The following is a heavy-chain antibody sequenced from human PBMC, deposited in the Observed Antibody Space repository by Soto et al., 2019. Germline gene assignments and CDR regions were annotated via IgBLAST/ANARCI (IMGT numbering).Heavy chain of an antibody. CDR1: GFTFSSYG. D-gene: IGHD4-4*01. J-gene: IGHJ5*02. Sequence: QVQLVESGGGVVQPGRSLRLSCAASGFTFSSYGMHWVRQAPGKGLDWVAVIWYDGSNKYYADSVKGRFTISRDNSKNTLDLHMNSLRAEDTAVYYCARESGAHNVTRYNWFDPWGQGTLVTVSS. CDR3: ARESGAHNVTRYNWFDP. CDR2: IWYDGSNK. V-gene: IGHV3-33*01.